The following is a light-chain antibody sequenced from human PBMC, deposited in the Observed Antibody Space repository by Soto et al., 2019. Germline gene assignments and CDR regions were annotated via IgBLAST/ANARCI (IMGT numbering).Light chain of an antibody. CDR2: GAY. CDR3: QQSYSTLPFT. V-gene: IGKV1-27*01. Sequence: PSSLSASVGDRVTITCRASQVIGNYLAWYQQKPGKVPKLLIYGAYTLQSGVPSRFSGSGSGTDFTLTISSLQPEDFATYYCQQSYSTLPFTFGPGTRWIS. CDR1: QVIGNY. J-gene: IGKJ3*01.